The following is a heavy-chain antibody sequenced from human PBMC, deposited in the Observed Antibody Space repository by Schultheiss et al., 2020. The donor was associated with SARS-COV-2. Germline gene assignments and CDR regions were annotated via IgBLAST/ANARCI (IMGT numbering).Heavy chain of an antibody. CDR3: ARRFRGKGILVPGWPYDY. CDR1: GGSISSGGYY. Sequence: SETLSLTCTVSGGSISSGGYYWSWIRQHPGKGLEWIGYIYHSGSTYYNPSLKGRITISIDTSKNQFSLQLTSVTAADTAVYYCARRFRGKGILVPGWPYDYWGQGTLVTVSS. V-gene: IGHV4-30-4*08. D-gene: IGHD3-10*01. CDR2: IYHSGST. J-gene: IGHJ4*02.